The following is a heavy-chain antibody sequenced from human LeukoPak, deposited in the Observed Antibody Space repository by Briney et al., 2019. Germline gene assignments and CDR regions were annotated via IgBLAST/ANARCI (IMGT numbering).Heavy chain of an antibody. CDR2: SNPNSGGT. CDR3: ARDYYDILTGYFVGGSNWFDP. J-gene: IGHJ5*02. CDR1: GYTFTGYY. D-gene: IGHD3-9*01. V-gene: IGHV1-2*02. Sequence: ASVKVSCKASGYTFTGYYMHWVRQAPGQGLEWMGWSNPNSGGTNYAQKFQGRVTMTRDTSISTAYMELSRLRSDDTAVYYCARDYYDILTGYFVGGSNWFDPWGQGTLVTVSS.